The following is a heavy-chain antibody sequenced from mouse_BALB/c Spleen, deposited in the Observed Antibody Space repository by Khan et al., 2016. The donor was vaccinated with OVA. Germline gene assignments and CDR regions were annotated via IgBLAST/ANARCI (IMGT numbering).Heavy chain of an antibody. CDR1: GYSITSDYA. CDR3: AMVYGGDFDY. D-gene: IGHD1-1*01. CDR2: ISYSGNT. J-gene: IGHJ2*01. Sequence: EVQLVESGPGLVKPSQSLSLTCTVTGYSITSDYAWNWIRQFPGNKLEWMGYISYSGNTNYNPSLKSRISITRDTSKNQFFLQLNSVTTEDTATYYCAMVYGGDFDYWGQGTTLTVSS. V-gene: IGHV3-2*02.